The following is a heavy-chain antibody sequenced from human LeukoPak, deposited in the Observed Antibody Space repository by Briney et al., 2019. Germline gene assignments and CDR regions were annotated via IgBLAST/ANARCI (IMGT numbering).Heavy chain of an antibody. V-gene: IGHV3-23*01. D-gene: IGHD2-2*01. CDR3: AKVGYCSSTSCYWRGTYYFDY. CDR1: GFTFSSYA. Sequence: GGSLRFSCAPSGFTFSSYALSWVRQAPGRGGAWVSAMSGRGCSTYHADSAKGRFTISRDNSKNTLYLQMNSLRDEDTAVYYCAKVGYCSSTSCYWRGTYYFDYWGQGTLVTVSS. CDR2: MSGRGCST. J-gene: IGHJ4*02.